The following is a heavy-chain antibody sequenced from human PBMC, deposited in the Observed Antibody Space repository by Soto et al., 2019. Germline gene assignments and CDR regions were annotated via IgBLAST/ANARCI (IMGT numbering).Heavy chain of an antibody. J-gene: IGHJ4*02. CDR3: AGWGGHDYNY. D-gene: IGHD4-4*01. V-gene: IGHV3-7*03. CDR1: GFTFTDFY. CDR2: IRPDGSET. Sequence: EVQLVQSGGGLVQPGGSLSLSCVGSGFTFTDFYMNWVRQAPGKGLEWVANIRPDGSETNYVVSVKGRFTTSRDNAKNSLFLQMNSLRADDTAVYYCAGWGGHDYNYWGQGILVTVSS.